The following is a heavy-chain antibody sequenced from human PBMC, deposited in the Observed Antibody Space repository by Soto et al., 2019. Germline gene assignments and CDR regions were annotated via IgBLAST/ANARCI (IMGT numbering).Heavy chain of an antibody. CDR3: ARTTAVPNTLRSRYFFDY. CDR1: GGYVSNKTYY. J-gene: IGHJ4*02. Sequence: SETLSLTCSVSGGYVSNKTYYWSWIRQPPGKRLEWIGYVYYSVTTNYNPSLKSRVTISVDLSKNQFSLRLSSVTTADTALYYCARTTAVPNTLRSRYFFDYWGQGTLVTVS. D-gene: IGHD4-17*01. V-gene: IGHV4-61*01. CDR2: VYYSVTT.